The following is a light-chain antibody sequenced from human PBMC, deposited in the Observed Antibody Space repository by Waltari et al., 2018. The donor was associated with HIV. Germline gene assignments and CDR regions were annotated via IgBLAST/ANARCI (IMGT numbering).Light chain of an antibody. Sequence: DIQLTQSPSFLSASVGDRVTITCRASQGIDIYLAWYPQKPGKAPKLLIYDASTLQSGVPSRFSGSGSGTEFTLTISSLQPEDFATYYCQQLKTYPAVTFGQGTGLEI. CDR1: QGIDIY. J-gene: IGKJ5*01. V-gene: IGKV1-9*01. CDR3: QQLKTYPAVT. CDR2: DAS.